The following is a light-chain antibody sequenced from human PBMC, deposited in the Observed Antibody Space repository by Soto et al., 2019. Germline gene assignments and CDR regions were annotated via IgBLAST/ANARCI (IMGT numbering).Light chain of an antibody. V-gene: IGKV3-20*01. CDR1: QSLSSTY. Sequence: DIVLTQSPGTLSLSPGERATLSCRASQSLSSTYLAWYLQKPGQAPRLLIYGASSRATGTPDRFSGSGSGTDFSLTISRLEPEDFAVYYCQQYSNSIITFGQGTRIEIK. J-gene: IGKJ5*01. CDR3: QQYSNSIIT. CDR2: GAS.